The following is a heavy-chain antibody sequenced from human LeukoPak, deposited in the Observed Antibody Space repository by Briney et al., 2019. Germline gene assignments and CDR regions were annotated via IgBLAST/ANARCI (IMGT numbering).Heavy chain of an antibody. CDR3: ARHHEGAPLIYGMDV. CDR1: GGSISNYY. Sequence: SETLSLTCTVSGGSISNYYWSWIRQPPGKGLEWIGYIYYSEITNYNPSLKSRVTISLDTSKNQFSLRLSSVTAADTAVYYCARHHEGAPLIYGMDVWGQGTTVTVSS. J-gene: IGHJ6*02. CDR2: IYYSEIT. D-gene: IGHD1-26*01. V-gene: IGHV4-59*08.